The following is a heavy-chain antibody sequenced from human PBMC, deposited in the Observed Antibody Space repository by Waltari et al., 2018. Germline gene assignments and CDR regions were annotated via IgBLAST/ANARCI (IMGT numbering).Heavy chain of an antibody. CDR3: ARDRGRGLYLDS. CDR1: GDSISGTYW. D-gene: IGHD2-15*01. Sequence: QVQLQESGPGLVKPSGTLSVTCAVSGDSISGTYWWSWVRPPPGTGLEWIGQIHGSGRSNYNPSLESRVTVSIDTSNNHFSLKVTSATAADTAVYYCARDRGRGLYLDSWGQGTLVTVSP. J-gene: IGHJ4*02. V-gene: IGHV4-4*02. CDR2: IHGSGRS.